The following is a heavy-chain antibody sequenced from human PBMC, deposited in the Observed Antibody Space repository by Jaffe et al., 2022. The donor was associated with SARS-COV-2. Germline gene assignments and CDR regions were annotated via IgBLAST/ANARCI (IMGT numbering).Heavy chain of an antibody. CDR2: IYYSGST. CDR3: ARDHCSSTSCYTGYYGMDV. J-gene: IGHJ6*02. D-gene: IGHD2-2*02. CDR1: GGSISSGGYY. V-gene: IGHV4-31*03. Sequence: QVQLQESGPGLVKPSQTLSLTCTVSGGSISSGGYYWSWIRQHPGKGLEWIGYIYYSGSTYYNPSLKSRVTISVDTSKNQFSLKLSSVTAADTAVYYCARDHCSSTSCYTGYYGMDVWGQGTTVTVSS.